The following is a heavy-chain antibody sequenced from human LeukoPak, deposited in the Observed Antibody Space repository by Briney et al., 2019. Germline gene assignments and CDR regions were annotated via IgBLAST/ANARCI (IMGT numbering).Heavy chain of an antibody. CDR1: GGSISSGDYY. D-gene: IGHD6-13*01. V-gene: IGHV4-30-4*08. J-gene: IGHJ6*03. CDR2: IYYSGST. CDR3: ARDGRYSSSWYYMDV. Sequence: PSQTLSLTCTVSGGSISSGDYYWSWIRQPPGKGLEWIGYIYYSGSTYYNPSLKSRVTISVDTSKNQSSLKLSSVTAADTAVYYCARDGRYSSSWYYMDVWGKGTTVTVSS.